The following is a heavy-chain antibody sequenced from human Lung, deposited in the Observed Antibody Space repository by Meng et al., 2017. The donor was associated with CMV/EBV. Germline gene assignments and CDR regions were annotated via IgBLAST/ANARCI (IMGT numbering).Heavy chain of an antibody. V-gene: IGHV4-4*02. CDR1: GDSITNHNW. CDR3: LRRSGGSV. CDR2: IPHRGSS. D-gene: IGHD3-10*01. Sequence: QGRLGEPGPALGKPSETLYLTCAVSGDSITNHNWWAWVRQPPGKGLEWIGEIPHRGSSAYNPSLKSRVSMSIDKSKNQFSLKLTSVTAADTAVYHCLRRSGGSVWGQGTLVTVSS. J-gene: IGHJ1*01.